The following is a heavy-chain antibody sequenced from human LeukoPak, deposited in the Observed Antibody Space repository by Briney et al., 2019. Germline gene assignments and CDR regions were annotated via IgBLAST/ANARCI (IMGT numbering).Heavy chain of an antibody. Sequence: TGGSLRLSCAASGFTFSSYEMNWVRQAPGKGLEWVSYISSSGSTIFYADSVKGRFTITRNNAKNSLYLQMNSLRAEDTAVYYCAREDTAMVSAFDIWGQGTMVTVSS. CDR2: ISSSGSTI. CDR3: AREDTAMVSAFDI. CDR1: GFTFSSYE. V-gene: IGHV3-48*03. D-gene: IGHD5-18*01. J-gene: IGHJ3*02.